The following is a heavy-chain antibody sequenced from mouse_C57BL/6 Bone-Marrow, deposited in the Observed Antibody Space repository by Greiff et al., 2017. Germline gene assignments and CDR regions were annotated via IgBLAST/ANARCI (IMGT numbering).Heavy chain of an antibody. CDR3: THRPTIVTTGYFDV. CDR2: IDPENGDT. D-gene: IGHD2-5*01. CDR1: GFNIKDDY. Sequence: EVQLVESGAELVRPGASVKLSCTASGFNIKDDYMHWVKQRPEQGLEWIGWIDPENGDTEYSSKFQGKATITADTSSNTAYLQLSSLTSEDTAFYYCTHRPTIVTTGYFDVWGTGTTVTVSS. J-gene: IGHJ1*03. V-gene: IGHV14-4*01.